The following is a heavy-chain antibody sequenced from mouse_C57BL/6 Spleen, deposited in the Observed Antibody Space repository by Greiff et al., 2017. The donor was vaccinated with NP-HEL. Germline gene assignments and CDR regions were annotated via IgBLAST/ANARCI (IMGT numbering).Heavy chain of an antibody. CDR1: GYTFTSYW. Sequence: QVQLQQPGAELVKPGASVKMSCKASGYTFTSYWITWVKQRPGQGLEWIGDIYPGSGSTNYNEKFKSKATLTVDTSSSTAYMQLSRLTSEDSAVYYCARTAQATDAMDYWGQGTSVTVSS. D-gene: IGHD3-2*02. V-gene: IGHV1-55*01. J-gene: IGHJ4*01. CDR3: ARTAQATDAMDY. CDR2: IYPGSGST.